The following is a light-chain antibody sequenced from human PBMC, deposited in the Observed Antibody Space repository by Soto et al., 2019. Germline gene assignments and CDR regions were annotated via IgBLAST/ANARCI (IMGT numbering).Light chain of an antibody. CDR3: SSYTGSSTLGV. CDR2: EVN. Sequence: QSALTQPASVSGSPGQSITISCSGTSSDVGGYNYVSWYQQYPGEAPKLLIYEVNIRPSGISNRFSGSKSGNTASLTISGLQAQDEADYYCSSYTGSSTLGVFGGGTKLTVL. CDR1: SSDVGGYNY. V-gene: IGLV2-14*01. J-gene: IGLJ3*02.